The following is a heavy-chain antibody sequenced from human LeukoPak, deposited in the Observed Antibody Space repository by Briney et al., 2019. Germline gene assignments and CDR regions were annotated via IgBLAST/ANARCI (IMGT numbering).Heavy chain of an antibody. CDR2: IYYSGNT. Sequence: SETLSLTCTVSGGSISSSSYYWGWIRQPPGKGLEWIGSIYYSGNTYYNPSLKSRVTISVDTSKNQFSLKLSSVTAADTAVYYCARGRNWYVDYWGQGTLVTVSS. CDR3: ARGRNWYVDY. J-gene: IGHJ4*02. D-gene: IGHD1-20*01. CDR1: GGSISSSSYY. V-gene: IGHV4-39*07.